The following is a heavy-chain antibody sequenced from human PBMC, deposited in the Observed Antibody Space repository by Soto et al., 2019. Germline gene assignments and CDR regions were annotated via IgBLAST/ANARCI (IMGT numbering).Heavy chain of an antibody. V-gene: IGHV1-69*12. J-gene: IGHJ6*02. D-gene: IGHD3-22*01. Sequence: QVQLVQSGAEVQKPGSSVKVSCKASGSTYSSYAISWVRQAPGQGLEWMGGIIPIFGTANYAQKFQGRVTITADESTSGAYMEQSSLGSEYTAVYYCASLTLIVVGPPYYGMDVWGQGTTVTVS. CDR3: ASLTLIVVGPPYYGMDV. CDR1: GSTYSSYA. CDR2: IIPIFGTA.